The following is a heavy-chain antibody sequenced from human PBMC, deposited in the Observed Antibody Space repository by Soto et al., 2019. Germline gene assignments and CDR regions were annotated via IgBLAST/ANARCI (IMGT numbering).Heavy chain of an antibody. CDR1: GYTFTSYD. CDR3: ARGLKTAATLKNYYYYYMDV. V-gene: IGHV1-8*01. J-gene: IGHJ6*03. CDR2: MNPNSGNT. Sequence: ASVKVSCKASGYTFTSYDINWVRQATGQGLEWMGWMNPNSGNTGYAQKFQGRVTMTRNTSISTAYMELSSLRSEDTAVYYCARGLKTAATLKNYYYYYMDVWGKGTTVTVSS. D-gene: IGHD2-15*01.